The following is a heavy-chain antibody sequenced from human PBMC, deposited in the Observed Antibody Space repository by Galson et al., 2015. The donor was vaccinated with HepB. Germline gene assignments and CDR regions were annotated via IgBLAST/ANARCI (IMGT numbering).Heavy chain of an antibody. CDR2: INAGNGNT. D-gene: IGHD6-19*01. Sequence: SVKVSCKASGYTFTSYAMHWVRQAPGQRLEWMGWINAGNGNTKYSQKFQGRVTITRDTSASTAYMELSSLRSEDTAVYYCARAQWLDDAFDIWGQGTMVTVSS. V-gene: IGHV1-3*01. CDR3: ARAQWLDDAFDI. J-gene: IGHJ3*02. CDR1: GYTFTSYA.